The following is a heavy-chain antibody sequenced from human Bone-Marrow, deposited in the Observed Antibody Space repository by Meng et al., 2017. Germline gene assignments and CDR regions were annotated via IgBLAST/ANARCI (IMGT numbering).Heavy chain of an antibody. Sequence: SETLSLTCSASGYSISSGYYWGWVRQPPGKGLEWIANIYHSGTTHYNPSLKSRVIISVDTSKNQFSLKLSSVTAADTAVYYCAREGRGYDILTGYYRPYYYYGMDVWGQGTTVTVSS. CDR3: AREGRGYDILTGYYRPYYYYGMDV. CDR2: IYHSGTT. J-gene: IGHJ6*02. V-gene: IGHV4-38-2*02. D-gene: IGHD3-9*01. CDR1: GYSISSGYY.